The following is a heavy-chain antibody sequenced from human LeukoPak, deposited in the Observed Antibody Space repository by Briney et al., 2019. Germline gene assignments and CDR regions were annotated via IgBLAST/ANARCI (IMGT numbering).Heavy chain of an antibody. CDR1: GGSISSYY. D-gene: IGHD3-22*01. V-gene: IGHV4-59*01. Sequence: PSETLSLTCTVSGGSISSYYWSWIRQPPGKGLEWIGYIYYSGSTNYNPSLKSRVTISVDTSKYQFSLKLRCVTAADTAVYYCARVSGKYYYDSSGSAVYYYYMDVWGKGTTVTISS. J-gene: IGHJ6*03. CDR2: IYYSGST. CDR3: ARVSGKYYYDSSGSAVYYYYMDV.